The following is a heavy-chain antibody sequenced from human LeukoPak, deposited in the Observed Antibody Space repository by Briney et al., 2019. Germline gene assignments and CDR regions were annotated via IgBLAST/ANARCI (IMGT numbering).Heavy chain of an antibody. D-gene: IGHD6-13*01. V-gene: IGHV4-4*07. J-gene: IGHJ3*02. Sequence: SETLSLTCTVSGGSISSYYWIWIRQPAGKGLEWVGRIYTSGNTKYNPSLKSRVTMSVDTSKNQFSLRLTSVTAADTAMYYCTRAWQQLAYGFDIWGQGTMVTVSS. CDR2: IYTSGNT. CDR3: TRAWQQLAYGFDI. CDR1: GGSISSYY.